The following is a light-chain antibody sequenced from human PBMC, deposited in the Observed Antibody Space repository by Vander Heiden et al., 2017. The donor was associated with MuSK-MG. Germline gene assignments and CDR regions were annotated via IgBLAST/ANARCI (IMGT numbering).Light chain of an antibody. Sequence: SALPQEASVSGPVGQKVTLSCTGNSNNVGSYAVGWYQQISHYTTKTVMFGNSLPSGIPDRFSGSKSGTTASLTISGLKPEDEADYYCSTWDYSLSAPAVFGGGTQLTAL. CDR2: GNS. CDR3: STWDYSLSAPAV. J-gene: IGLJ7*02. CDR1: SNNVGSYA. V-gene: IGLV1-36*01.